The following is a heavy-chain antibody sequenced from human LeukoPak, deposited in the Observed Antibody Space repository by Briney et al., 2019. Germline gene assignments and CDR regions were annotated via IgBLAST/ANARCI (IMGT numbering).Heavy chain of an antibody. CDR3: ARESENGFDY. CDR2: IKQDGSEK. Sequence: QSSETLSLTCTVSGDSINSLDLWSWVRQAPGKGLEWVANIKQDGSEKYYVDSVKGRFTISRDNAKNSLYLQMNSLRAEDTAVYYCARESENGFDYWGQGTLVTVSS. J-gene: IGHJ4*02. CDR1: GDSINSLDL. V-gene: IGHV3-7*03. D-gene: IGHD1-14*01.